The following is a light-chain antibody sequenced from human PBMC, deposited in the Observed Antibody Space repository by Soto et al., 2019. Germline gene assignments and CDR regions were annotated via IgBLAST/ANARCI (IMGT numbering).Light chain of an antibody. CDR3: AAWDDSLNGVV. Sequence: QSVLTQPPSASGTPGQRVTFSCSGSGSNIGSNAVNWYQQLPGAAPKLLIYRSYQRPSGVPGRFSGSKSGTSASLAISGLQPEDDADYYCAAWDDSLNGVVFGGGTKLTVL. J-gene: IGLJ2*01. CDR2: RSY. CDR1: GSNIGSNA. V-gene: IGLV1-44*01.